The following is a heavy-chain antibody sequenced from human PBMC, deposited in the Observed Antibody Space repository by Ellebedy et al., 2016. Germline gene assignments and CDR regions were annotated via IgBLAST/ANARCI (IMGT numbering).Heavy chain of an antibody. D-gene: IGHD2-15*01. J-gene: IGHJ4*02. CDR1: GFTFSSYS. CDR2: VSSSSTYI. Sequence: GESLKISXAASGFTFSSYSMNWVRQAPGKGLEWVSSVSSSSTYIYYADSVKGRFTISRDNAKNSLYLQMNSLRAEDTAVYYCAREVHGGSGSYYFDYWGQGTLVAVSS. V-gene: IGHV3-21*01. CDR3: AREVHGGSGSYYFDY.